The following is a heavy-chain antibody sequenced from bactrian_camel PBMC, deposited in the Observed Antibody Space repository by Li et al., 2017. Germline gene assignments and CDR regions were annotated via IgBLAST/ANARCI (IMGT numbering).Heavy chain of an antibody. V-gene: IGHV3S40*01. D-gene: IGHD3*01. CDR1: GFTFSSYD. J-gene: IGHJ4*01. Sequence: VQLVESGGGLVLPGGSLRLSCAASGFTFSSYDTCWIRQAPGKEREKVSALTRDGYPGYAPSVKGRFRISEDNARNTVYLQMNNLKPEDTGVYYCAADYAIQRHRVSIPCGYWGQGTQVTVS. CDR3: AADYAIQRHRVSIPCGY. CDR2: LTRDGYP.